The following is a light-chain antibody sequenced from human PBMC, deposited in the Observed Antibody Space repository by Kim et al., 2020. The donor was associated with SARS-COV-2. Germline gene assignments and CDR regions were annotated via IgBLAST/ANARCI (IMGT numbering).Light chain of an antibody. V-gene: IGLV3-21*04. Sequence: APGATARMTCGGNNIGSYSVHWYQQKPGHAPVQVISFGSVRPSGIPERFSGSNSRNTATLTISRVEVEDEADYYCQLWDTSGAYGVFGGGTQLTVL. CDR2: FGS. CDR3: QLWDTSGAYGV. J-gene: IGLJ3*02. CDR1: NIGSYS.